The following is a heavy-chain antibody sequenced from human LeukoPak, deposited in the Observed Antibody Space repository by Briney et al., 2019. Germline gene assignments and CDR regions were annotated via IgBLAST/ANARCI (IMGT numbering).Heavy chain of an antibody. CDR2: VYSGGTT. CDR3: ARDITEMGIIGEI. V-gene: IGHV3-53*01. D-gene: IGHD5-24*01. Sequence: GGSLRLSCSSSGFTVTSKYMSWVRQAPGKGLEWVSVVYSGGTTSYADSVKGRFTISRDNSKNTLYHQMNSLRVEDTAVYYCARDITEMGIIGEIWGQGTLVTVSS. J-gene: IGHJ4*02. CDR1: GFTVTSKY.